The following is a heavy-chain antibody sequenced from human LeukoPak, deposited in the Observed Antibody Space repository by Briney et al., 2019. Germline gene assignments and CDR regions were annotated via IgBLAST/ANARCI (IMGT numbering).Heavy chain of an antibody. D-gene: IGHD6-19*01. J-gene: IGHJ4*02. CDR3: VPLAVAGTYY. Sequence: PGGSLRLSCAASGLTFSSYSMNWVRQAPGKGLEWVSYISSSSSTIYYADSVKGRFTISRDNAKNSLYLQMNSLRAEDTAVYYCVPLAVAGTYYWGQGTLVTVSS. CDR1: GLTFSSYS. V-gene: IGHV3-48*04. CDR2: ISSSSSTI.